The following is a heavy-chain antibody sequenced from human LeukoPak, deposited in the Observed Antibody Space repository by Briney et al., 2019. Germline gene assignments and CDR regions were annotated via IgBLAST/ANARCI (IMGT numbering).Heavy chain of an antibody. CDR3: AKGAQLWLRGGIY. CDR1: GFTFSSYG. D-gene: IGHD5-18*01. J-gene: IGHJ4*02. CDR2: ISGSGGST. Sequence: GGSLRLSCAASGFTFSSYGMSWVRQAPGKGLEWVSAISGSGGSTYYADSVKGRFTISRDNSKNTLYLQMNSLRADDTAVYYCAKGAQLWLRGGIYWGQGTLVTVSS. V-gene: IGHV3-23*01.